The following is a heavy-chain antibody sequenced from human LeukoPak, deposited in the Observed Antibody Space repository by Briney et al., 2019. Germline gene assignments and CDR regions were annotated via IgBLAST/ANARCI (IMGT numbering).Heavy chain of an antibody. D-gene: IGHD3-16*01. V-gene: IGHV3-53*01. J-gene: IGHJ3*02. CDR2: IYNDGRT. Sequence: GGSLRLSCAASGFIVNNKYMTWVRQAPGKGLEWVSLIYNDGRTYYADSVKGRCTISKDNSKKKLYPQMNSLRVEDTAVYYCAREGDDSVWESHRDPFDIWGHGTMITVSS. CDR3: AREGDDSVWESHRDPFDI. CDR1: GFIVNNKY.